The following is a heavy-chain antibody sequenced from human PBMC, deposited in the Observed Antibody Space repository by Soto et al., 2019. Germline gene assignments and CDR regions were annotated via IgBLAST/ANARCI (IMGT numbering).Heavy chain of an antibody. CDR1: GGSFSGYY. D-gene: IGHD3-9*01. Sequence: PSETLSLTCAVYGGSFSGYYWSWIRQPPGKGLEWIGEINHSGSTNYNPSLKSRVTISVDTSKNQFSLNLSSVTAADTAVYYCARGPESLTYYYMDVWGKGTTVTVSS. J-gene: IGHJ6*03. CDR3: ARGPESLTYYYMDV. CDR2: INHSGST. V-gene: IGHV4-34*01.